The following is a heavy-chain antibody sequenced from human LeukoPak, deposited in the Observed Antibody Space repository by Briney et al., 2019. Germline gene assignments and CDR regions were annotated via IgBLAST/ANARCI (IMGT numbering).Heavy chain of an antibody. CDR3: ARDGNYYDTSGYYFSAFDI. V-gene: IGHV4-39*07. D-gene: IGHD3-22*01. CDR2: IYYSGST. CDR1: GDSISSSSYY. J-gene: IGHJ3*02. Sequence: PLETLSLTCTVSGDSISSSSYYWGWIRQPPGKGLEWIGSIYYSGSTYYNPSLKSRVTISVDTSKNQFSLKLSSVTAADTAVYYCARDGNYYDTSGYYFSAFDIWGQGTMVTVSS.